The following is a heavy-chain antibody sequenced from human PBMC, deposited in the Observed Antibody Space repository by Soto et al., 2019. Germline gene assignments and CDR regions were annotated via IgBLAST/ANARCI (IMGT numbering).Heavy chain of an antibody. CDR2: INPSGGST. J-gene: IGHJ4*02. CDR3: AGDSSFFRLGELSLPDY. D-gene: IGHD3-16*02. Sequence: ASVKVSCKASGYTFTSYYMHWVRQAPGQGLEWMGIINPSGGSTSYAQKFQGRVTMTRDTSTSTVYMELSSLRSEDTAVYYCAGDSSFFRLGELSLPDYWGQGTLVTVLL. CDR1: GYTFTSYY. V-gene: IGHV1-46*01.